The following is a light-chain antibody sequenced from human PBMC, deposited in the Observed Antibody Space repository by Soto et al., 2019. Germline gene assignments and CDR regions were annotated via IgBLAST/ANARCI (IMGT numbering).Light chain of an antibody. J-gene: IGKJ5*01. CDR1: QSVSSSY. V-gene: IGKV3-20*01. Sequence: EIVLTQSPGTLSLSPGERATLSCRASQSVSSSYLAWYQQKPGQAPRLLIFGASSRATGIPDRFSGSRSGTELTLTISRLEPEDFAVYYCQQYGRSLPITFGQGTRLEIK. CDR2: GAS. CDR3: QQYGRSLPIT.